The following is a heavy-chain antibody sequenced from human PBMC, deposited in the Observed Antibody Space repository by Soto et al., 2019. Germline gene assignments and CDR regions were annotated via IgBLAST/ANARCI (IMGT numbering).Heavy chain of an antibody. Sequence: GASLKVSCKTSGYIFTDYYIHWVRQAPGQGLEWMGWINPNSGGTNYAQKFQDWVTMTRDTSINTAYMEVNRLRSDDTAVYYCARTRGYYHYYFEDWGQGTHFTVSS. V-gene: IGHV1-2*04. J-gene: IGHJ4*02. D-gene: IGHD3-22*01. CDR3: ARTRGYYHYYFED. CDR1: GYIFTDYY. CDR2: INPNSGGT.